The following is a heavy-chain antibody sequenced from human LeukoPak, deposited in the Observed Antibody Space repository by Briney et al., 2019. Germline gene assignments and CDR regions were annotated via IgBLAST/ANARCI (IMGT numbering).Heavy chain of an antibody. CDR1: GFTFSSYA. V-gene: IGHV3-23*01. CDR3: AKDVLWFGELLTNDDC. Sequence: PGGPLRLSCAASGFTFSSYAMSWVRQAPGKGLAWVSAISSSGGTTYYADSVKGRFTISRDNSKNTLYLQVNSLRAEDTAVYYCAKDVLWFGELLTNDDCWGQGTLVTVSS. CDR2: ISSSGGTT. J-gene: IGHJ4*02. D-gene: IGHD3-10*01.